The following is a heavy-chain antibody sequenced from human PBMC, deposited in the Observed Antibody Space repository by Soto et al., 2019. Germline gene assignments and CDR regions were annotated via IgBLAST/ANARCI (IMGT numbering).Heavy chain of an antibody. CDR2: ISAYNGNT. CDR1: GYTFTSYG. Sequence: ASVKVSCKASGYTFTSYGISWVRQAPGQGPKWMGWISAYNGNTNYAQKLQGRVTMTTDTSTSTAYMELRSLRSDDTAVDYCAKSNVWSGNENWFDPWGQGTLVTVSS. J-gene: IGHJ5*02. V-gene: IGHV1-18*04. CDR3: AKSNVWSGNENWFDP. D-gene: IGHD3-3*01.